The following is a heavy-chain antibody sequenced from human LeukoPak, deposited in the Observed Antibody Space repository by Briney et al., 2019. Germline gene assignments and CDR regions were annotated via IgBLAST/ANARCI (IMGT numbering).Heavy chain of an antibody. J-gene: IGHJ3*02. D-gene: IGHD6-19*01. CDR1: GFTLRNYW. V-gene: IGHV3-7*01. CDR3: ARYGNGAWLAHYAFDT. Sequence: GGSLRLSCAASGFTLRNYWMSWVRQAPGKGLEWVANIDPDGSEKYYADSVKGRFAISRDNAENSLYLQMNSLRAEDTAVYYCARYGNGAWLAHYAFDTWGQGTMVTVSS. CDR2: IDPDGSEK.